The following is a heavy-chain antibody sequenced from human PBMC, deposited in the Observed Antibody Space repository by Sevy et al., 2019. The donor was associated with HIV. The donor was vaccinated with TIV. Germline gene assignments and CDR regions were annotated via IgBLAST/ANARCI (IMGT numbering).Heavy chain of an antibody. CDR3: ARVADTAMAHLDY. J-gene: IGHJ4*02. V-gene: IGHV4-59*01. D-gene: IGHD5-18*01. CDR2: IYYSGST. CDR1: GGSISSYY. Sequence: SETLSLTCTVSGGSISSYYRSWIRQPPGKGLEWIGYIYYSGSTNYNPSLKSRVTISVDTSKNQFSLKLSSVTAADTAVYYCARVADTAMAHLDYWGQGTLVTVSS.